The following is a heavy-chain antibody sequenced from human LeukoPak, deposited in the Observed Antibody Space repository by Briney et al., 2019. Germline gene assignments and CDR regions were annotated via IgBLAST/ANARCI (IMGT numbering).Heavy chain of an antibody. V-gene: IGHV1-18*01. Sequence: ASVKVSCKASGYTFTSYGISWVRQAPGQGLEWMGWISAYNGNTNYAQKLQGRVTITADKSTSTAYMELSSLRSEDTAVYYCARDDRYYYDSSGYYFGWGQGTLVTVSS. J-gene: IGHJ4*02. CDR2: ISAYNGNT. CDR1: GYTFTSYG. D-gene: IGHD3-22*01. CDR3: ARDDRYYYDSSGYYFG.